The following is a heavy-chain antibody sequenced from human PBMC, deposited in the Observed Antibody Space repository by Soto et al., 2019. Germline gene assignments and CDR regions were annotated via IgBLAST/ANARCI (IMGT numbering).Heavy chain of an antibody. CDR1: GYTLTELS. V-gene: IGHV1-24*01. J-gene: IGHJ6*02. CDR2: FDTEDGET. CDR3: AATPSHHYIMDV. Sequence: GASVKVSCKVSGYTLTELSMHWVRQAPGKGLERTGGFDTEDGETIFAPKCQGRVTRIGDTWTDTAYMELSSLRTEVPAVYYCAATPSHHYIMDVWGPGTTVIVSS.